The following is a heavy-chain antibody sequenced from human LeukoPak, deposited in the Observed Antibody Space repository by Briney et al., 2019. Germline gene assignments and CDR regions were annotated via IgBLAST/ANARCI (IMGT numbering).Heavy chain of an antibody. Sequence: GGSLRLSCTASGFTFGDYTMNWVRQAPGKGLEWVSSISSGGSYIYYADSVKGRFTISRDNAKNSLYLQMNSLRAEDTAVYYCARASSGSYLFDYWGQGTLVTVPS. J-gene: IGHJ4*02. CDR1: GFTFGDYT. V-gene: IGHV3-21*06. D-gene: IGHD1-26*01. CDR2: ISSGGSYI. CDR3: ARASSGSYLFDY.